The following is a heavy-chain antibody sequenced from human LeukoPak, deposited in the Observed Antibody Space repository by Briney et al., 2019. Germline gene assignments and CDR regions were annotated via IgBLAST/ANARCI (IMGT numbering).Heavy chain of an antibody. J-gene: IGHJ4*02. D-gene: IGHD6-19*01. Sequence: ASVKVSCKHSGYTFTGYYMQWVRQAPGQGLEGMGWINPNIGGTNYAQKFHGRVTMTRDTSISTAYMELSRLRSDDTAGYYCARDFLIAVADTVFDYWGQGTLVAVSS. CDR1: GYTFTGYY. V-gene: IGHV1-2*02. CDR3: ARDFLIAVADTVFDY. CDR2: INPNIGGT.